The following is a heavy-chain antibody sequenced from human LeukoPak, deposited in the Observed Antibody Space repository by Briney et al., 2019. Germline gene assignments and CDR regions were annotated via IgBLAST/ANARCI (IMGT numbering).Heavy chain of an antibody. CDR2: ISSYHGST. CDR1: GYTFTNHG. Sequence: ASVKVSCKASGYTFTNHGFIWVRQAPGQGLEWMGWISSYHGSTNYAQKFQGRVTMTRDTSTRTAYMELSSLRSEDTAAYYCARDRGVATITGPFDYWGQGTLVTVSS. D-gene: IGHD5-12*01. CDR3: ARDRGVATITGPFDY. J-gene: IGHJ4*02. V-gene: IGHV1-18*01.